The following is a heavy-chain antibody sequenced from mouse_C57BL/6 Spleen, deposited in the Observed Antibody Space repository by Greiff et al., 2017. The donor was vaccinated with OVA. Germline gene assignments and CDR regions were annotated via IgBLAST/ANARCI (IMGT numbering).Heavy chain of an antibody. V-gene: IGHV1-15*01. Sequence: QVQLQQSGAELVRPGASVTLSCKASGYTFTDYEMHWVKQTPVHGLEWIGAIDPETGGTAYNQKFKGKAILTADKSSSTAYLELRSLTSEDSAVYYCTRSSDWEVSLFAYWGQGTLVTVSA. CDR1: GYTFTDYE. J-gene: IGHJ3*01. D-gene: IGHD4-1*01. CDR2: IDPETGGT. CDR3: TRSSDWEVSLFAY.